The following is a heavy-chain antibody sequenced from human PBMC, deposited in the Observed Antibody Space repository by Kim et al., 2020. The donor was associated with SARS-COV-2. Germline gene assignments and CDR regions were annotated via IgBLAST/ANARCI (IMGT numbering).Heavy chain of an antibody. J-gene: IGHJ3*02. CDR3: ARVGFMDAFDI. D-gene: IGHD3-16*01. CDR1: GFTFSSYS. Sequence: GGSLRLSCAASGFTFSSYSMNWVRQAPGKGLEWVSSISSSSSYIYYADSVKGRFTISRDNAKNSLYLQMNSLRAEDTAVYYCARVGFMDAFDIWGQGTMVTVSS. V-gene: IGHV3-21*01. CDR2: ISSSSSYI.